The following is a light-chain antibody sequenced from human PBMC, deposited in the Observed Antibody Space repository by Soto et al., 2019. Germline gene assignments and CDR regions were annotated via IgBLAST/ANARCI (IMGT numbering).Light chain of an antibody. V-gene: IGKV3-20*01. J-gene: IGKJ1*01. CDR2: GAS. Sequence: ILLTQSPGTLSLSPGERATLSCRASQNVDTNYLAWYQQKPGQAPRIIIFGASGRATGIPDRFSGSGSGTDFTLTISRLEPEDFAMYYCQQYGSLSWTFGQGTKVDIK. CDR1: QNVDTNY. CDR3: QQYGSLSWT.